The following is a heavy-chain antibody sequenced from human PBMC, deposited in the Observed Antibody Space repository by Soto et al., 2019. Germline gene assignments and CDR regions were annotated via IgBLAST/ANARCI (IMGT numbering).Heavy chain of an antibody. CDR2: ISTYNENM. CDR3: AYVGRYSNGDYSFDL. D-gene: IGHD4-4*01. Sequence: ASVKVSCKVSGSTFTNNGIGWVRQAPGQGLEWMGWISTYNENMDTAPQLQGRLTMTTDTSTTTAYMELTSLNFADPAFSQCAYVGRYSNGDYSFDLWEQETPVTVS. J-gene: IGHJ6*01. CDR1: GSTFTNNG. V-gene: IGHV1-18*04.